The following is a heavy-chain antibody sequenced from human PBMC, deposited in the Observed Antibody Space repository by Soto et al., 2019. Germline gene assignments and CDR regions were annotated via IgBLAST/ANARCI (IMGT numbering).Heavy chain of an antibody. CDR1: CYTFTSYG. V-gene: IGHV1-18*01. CDR3: ATDIVVVVAPTRMDV. D-gene: IGHD2-15*01. Sequence: ASVKASCKASCYTFTSYGLSWVRQSPEQGLEWMGWIIAYNGNTNSAQKLQGRVTMTTDTSTSTAYVELRSLRSDHTAVYYSATDIVVVVAPTRMDVCAQGTTVTVYS. CDR2: IIAYNGNT. J-gene: IGHJ6*02.